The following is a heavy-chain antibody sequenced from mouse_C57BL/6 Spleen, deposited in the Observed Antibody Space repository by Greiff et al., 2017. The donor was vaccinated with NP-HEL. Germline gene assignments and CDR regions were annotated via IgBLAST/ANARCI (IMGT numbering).Heavy chain of an antibody. D-gene: IGHD3-2*02. CDR1: GYAFTNYL. Sequence: QVHVKQSGAELVRPGTSVKVSCKASGYAFTNYLIEWVKQRPGQGLEWIGVINPGSGGTNYNEKFKGKATLTADKSSSTAYMQLSSLTSEDSAVYFCARDSSGHRTWFAYWGQGTLVTVSA. CDR2: INPGSGGT. V-gene: IGHV1-54*01. CDR3: ARDSSGHRTWFAY. J-gene: IGHJ3*01.